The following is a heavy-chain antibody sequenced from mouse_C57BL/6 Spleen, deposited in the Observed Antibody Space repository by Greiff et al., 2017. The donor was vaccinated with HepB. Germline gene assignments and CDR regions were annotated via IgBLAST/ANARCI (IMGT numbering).Heavy chain of an antibody. CDR2: IDPANGNT. V-gene: IGHV14-3*01. Sequence: EVQGVESVAELVRPGASVKLSCTASGFNIKNTYMHWVKQRPEQGLEWIGRIDPANGNTKYAPKFQGKATITADTSSNTAYLQLSSLTSEDTAIYYCVLYYDYDDFDYWGQGTTLTVSS. D-gene: IGHD2-4*01. J-gene: IGHJ2*01. CDR1: GFNIKNTY. CDR3: VLYYDYDDFDY.